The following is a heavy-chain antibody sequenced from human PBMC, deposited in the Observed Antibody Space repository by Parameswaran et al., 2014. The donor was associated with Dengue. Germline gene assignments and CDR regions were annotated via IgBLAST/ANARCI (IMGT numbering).Heavy chain of an antibody. Sequence: WVRQAPGQGLEWMGGIIPIFGTANYAQKFQGRVTITADESTSTAYMELSSLRSEDTAVYYCAGGNNYYDSSGYLRDWGQGTLVTVSS. CDR3: AGGNNYYDSSGYLRD. CDR2: IIPIFGTA. D-gene: IGHD3-22*01. J-gene: IGHJ4*02. V-gene: IGHV1-69*01.